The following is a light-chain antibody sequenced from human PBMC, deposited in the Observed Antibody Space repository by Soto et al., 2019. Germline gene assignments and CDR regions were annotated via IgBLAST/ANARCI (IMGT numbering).Light chain of an antibody. V-gene: IGKV3-20*01. J-gene: IGKJ1*01. CDR2: GAS. Sequence: EIVLTQSPCTLSLSPGERATLSCRASQSVSSSYLGWYQQKPGQAPRLLMYGASIRVTGIPDRFIGSGSGTDFTLTISRLEPEDFAVYYCQHYVTSLTTFGQGTKVDI. CDR1: QSVSSSY. CDR3: QHYVTSLTT.